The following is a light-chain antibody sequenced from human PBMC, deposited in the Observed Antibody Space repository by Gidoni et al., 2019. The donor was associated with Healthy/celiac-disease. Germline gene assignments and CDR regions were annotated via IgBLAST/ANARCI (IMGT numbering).Light chain of an antibody. V-gene: IGLV2-23*01. Sequence: QSALTQPASASGSPGQSITISCPGTSSDVGRYNLVSWYQQHPGKAPKLMIYEGSKRPSGVSNRFSGSKSGNTASLTISGLQAEDEADDYCCSYAGSSWVFGGGTKLTVL. CDR1: SSDVGRYNL. CDR3: CSYAGSSWV. CDR2: EGS. J-gene: IGLJ3*02.